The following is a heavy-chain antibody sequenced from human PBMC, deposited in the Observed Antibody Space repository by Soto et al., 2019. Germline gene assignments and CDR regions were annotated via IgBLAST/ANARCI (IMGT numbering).Heavy chain of an antibody. CDR3: ARAGGYDWFDY. CDR2: IWYDGSNK. V-gene: IGHV3-33*01. Sequence: QVQLVESGGGVVQPGRSLRLSCAASGFTFSSYGMHWVRQAPGKGLEWVAVIWYDGSNKYYADSVKGRFTISRDNSKNTLYLQMNSLRAEDTAVYYCARAGGYDWFDYWGHGTLVTVSS. CDR1: GFTFSSYG. D-gene: IGHD5-12*01. J-gene: IGHJ4*01.